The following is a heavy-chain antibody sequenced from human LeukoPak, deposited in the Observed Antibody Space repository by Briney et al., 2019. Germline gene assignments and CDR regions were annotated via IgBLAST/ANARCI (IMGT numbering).Heavy chain of an antibody. D-gene: IGHD3-10*01. CDR2: IKQDGSEK. V-gene: IGHV3-7*01. Sequence: ETLSLTCAVYGGSFSGFYWNWIRQAPGKGLEWVANIKQDGSEKYYVDSVKGRFTISRDNAKNSLYLQMNNLRAEDTAFYYCARGRSSFDSWGQGTLVTVSS. J-gene: IGHJ4*02. CDR3: ARGRSSFDS. CDR1: GGSFSGFY.